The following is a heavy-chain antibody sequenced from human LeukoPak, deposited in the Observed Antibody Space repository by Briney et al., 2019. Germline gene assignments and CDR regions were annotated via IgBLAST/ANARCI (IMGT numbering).Heavy chain of an antibody. CDR1: GFSFSSHA. CDR2: ISYDGSNK. V-gene: IGHV3-30*18. D-gene: IGHD6-13*01. J-gene: IGHJ4*02. CDR3: TKGWQQLAG. Sequence: GGSLRLSCAASGFSFSSHAMHWVRQAPGKGLEWVAVISYDGSNKWYADSVKGQFTISRDNSKNTLYLQMNSLRAEDTAVYYCTKGWQQLAGWGQGTLVTVSS.